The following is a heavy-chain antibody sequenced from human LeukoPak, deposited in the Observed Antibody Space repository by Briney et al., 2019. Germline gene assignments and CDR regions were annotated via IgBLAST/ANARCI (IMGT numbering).Heavy chain of an antibody. CDR2: INPKNGGS. J-gene: IGHJ3*02. V-gene: IGHV1-2*02. D-gene: IGHD5-12*01. CDR1: GYTFTGYY. CDR3: ARRGSGYDSPNDAFDI. Sequence: VASVKVSCKASGYTFTGYYMHWVRQAPGQGLEWVGWINPKNGGSNYAQKFQGRVTMTRDTSISTAYMELSSLRSDDTAVYYCARRGSGYDSPNDAFDIWGQGTMVTVSS.